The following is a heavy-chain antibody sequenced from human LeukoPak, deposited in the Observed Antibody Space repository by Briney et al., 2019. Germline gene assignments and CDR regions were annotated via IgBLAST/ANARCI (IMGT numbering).Heavy chain of an antibody. CDR2: ISGSGGST. V-gene: IGHV3-23*01. CDR1: GFTFSSYA. CDR3: AKMAGPYCSSTSCYQDY. D-gene: IGHD2-2*01. J-gene: IGHJ4*02. Sequence: GGSLRLSCAASGFTFSSYAMSWVRQAPGKGLEWVSAISGSGGSTYYADSVKGRFTISRDNSKNTLYLQMNSLRAEDTAVYYCAKMAGPYCSSTSCYQDYWGQGTLVTVSS.